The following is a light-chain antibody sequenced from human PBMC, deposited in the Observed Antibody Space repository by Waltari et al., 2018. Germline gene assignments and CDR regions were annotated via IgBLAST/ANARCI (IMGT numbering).Light chain of an antibody. V-gene: IGKV3-11*01. CDR1: HDVSTY. CDR3: QQRINFPST. J-gene: IGKJ3*01. CDR2: DAS. Sequence: TSTYPCSVRHDVSTYLAWYQQKPGQPPRLLIYDASTRFSGVPARFSGSGSGTDFTLTISRLEAEDVAVYFCQQRINFPSTFGPGTKVDVK.